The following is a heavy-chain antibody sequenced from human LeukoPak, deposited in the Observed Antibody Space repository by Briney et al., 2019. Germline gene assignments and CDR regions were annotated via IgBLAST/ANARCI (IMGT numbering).Heavy chain of an antibody. CDR3: AREGCSTTSCYLRAFDI. CDR1: GYTFTSSG. J-gene: IGHJ3*02. Sequence: ASVKVSCKASGYTFTSSGISWVREAPGQGREWMGWSSAYTGNTNYAQNLQGRVTMTTDTSTSTAYMELRSLRSDDTAVYYCAREGCSTTSCYLRAFDIWGQGTMVTVSS. V-gene: IGHV1-18*04. CDR2: SSAYTGNT. D-gene: IGHD2-2*01.